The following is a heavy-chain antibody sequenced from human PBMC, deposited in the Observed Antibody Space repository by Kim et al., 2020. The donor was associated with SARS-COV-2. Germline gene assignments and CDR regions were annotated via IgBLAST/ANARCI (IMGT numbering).Heavy chain of an antibody. J-gene: IGHJ4*02. CDR2: GDTL. Sequence: GDTLSYADSVKGRFTISRDSAKTSLYLQRNSLRAEDTAMYYCARTYKSSVGYWGQGTLVTVSS. CDR3: ARTYKSSVGY. D-gene: IGHD1-20*01. V-gene: IGHV3-11*01.